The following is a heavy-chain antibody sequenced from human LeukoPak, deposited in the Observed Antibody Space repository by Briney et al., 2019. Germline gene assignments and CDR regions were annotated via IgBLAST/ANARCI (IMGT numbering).Heavy chain of an antibody. V-gene: IGHV1-69*05. D-gene: IGHD3-3*01. J-gene: IGHJ6*03. CDR3: ARDRRGTIFGVVTERPYYYYYYYMDV. CDR2: IIPIFGTA. CDR1: GGTFSSYA. Sequence: SVKVSCKASGGTFSSYAISWVRQAPGQGLEWMGRIIPIFGTANYAQKFQCRVTITTDESTSTAYMELSSLRSEDTAVYYCARDRRGTIFGVVTERPYYYYYYYMDVWGKGTTVTASS.